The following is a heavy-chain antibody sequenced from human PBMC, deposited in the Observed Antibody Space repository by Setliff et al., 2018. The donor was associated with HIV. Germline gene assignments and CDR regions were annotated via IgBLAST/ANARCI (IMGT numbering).Heavy chain of an antibody. J-gene: IGHJ4*02. CDR3: ARVGSYWSTFDY. CDR2: INTETGNP. CDR1: GYTLTTYG. Sequence: ASVKVSCKASGYTLTTYGISWVRQAPGQGPEWMGWINTETGNPMYAQGFRGRLVFPLDTSVNTAYLQINSLKAEDTAMYYCARVGSYWSTFDYWGQGALVTVSS. D-gene: IGHD2-8*02. V-gene: IGHV7-4-1*02.